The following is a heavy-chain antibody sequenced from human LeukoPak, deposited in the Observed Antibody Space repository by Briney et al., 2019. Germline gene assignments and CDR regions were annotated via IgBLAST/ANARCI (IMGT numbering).Heavy chain of an antibody. CDR3: ARGGGAIDYYYYMDV. D-gene: IGHD2-2*01. V-gene: IGHV1-8*01. Sequence: ASVKVSCKASGYTFTSYDINWMRQATGQGLEWMGWMNPNGGNTGYARKFQGRVTMTRNTSISTAYMELSSLRSEDTAVYYCARGGGAIDYYYYMDVWGKGTTVTVSS. J-gene: IGHJ6*03. CDR1: GYTFTSYD. CDR2: MNPNGGNT.